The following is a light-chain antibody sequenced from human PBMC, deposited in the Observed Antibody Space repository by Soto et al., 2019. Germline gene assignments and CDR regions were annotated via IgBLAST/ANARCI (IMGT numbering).Light chain of an antibody. CDR2: DVT. J-gene: IGLJ1*01. V-gene: IGLV2-11*01. CDR1: SRDVGGFDF. CDR3: FSYTTSSAPYV. Sequence: QSALTQPRSVSGTPGQSVTISCSGTSRDVGGFDFVSWYQQSPGEGPRLLIYDVTKRPSGVPARFSGAKSGNTASLTISPLQAEDEGDYYCFSYTTSSAPYVFGTGTKLTVL.